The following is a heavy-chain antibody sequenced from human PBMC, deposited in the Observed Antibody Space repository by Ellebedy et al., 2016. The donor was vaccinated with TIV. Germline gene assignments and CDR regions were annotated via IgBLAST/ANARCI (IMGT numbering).Heavy chain of an antibody. CDR1: GNSVSSCTYF. CDR2: IYYTGST. D-gene: IGHD1-1*01. CDR3: AREGGDDGGTRSDY. J-gene: IGHJ4*02. Sequence: SETLSLTXSFSGNSVSSCTYFWGWIRQPPGKGLEWIASIYYTGSTHYNPSLKSRVTISLDTSKNQFSLKLSSVTAADTAMYYCAREGGDDGGTRSDYWGQGTLVAVSS. V-gene: IGHV4-39*07.